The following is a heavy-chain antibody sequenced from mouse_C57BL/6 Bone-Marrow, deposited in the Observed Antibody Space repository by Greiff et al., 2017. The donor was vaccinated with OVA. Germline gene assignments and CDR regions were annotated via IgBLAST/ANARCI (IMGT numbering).Heavy chain of an antibody. Sequence: QVQLKQPGAELVKPGASVKLSCKASGYTFTSYWMHWVKQRPGQGLEWIGMIHPNSGSTNYNEKFKSKATLTVDKSSSTAYMQLSSLTSEDSAVYYCARPFITTVVARDYWGQGTTLTVSS. D-gene: IGHD1-1*01. J-gene: IGHJ2*01. CDR3: ARPFITTVVARDY. CDR2: IHPNSGST. V-gene: IGHV1-64*01. CDR1: GYTFTSYW.